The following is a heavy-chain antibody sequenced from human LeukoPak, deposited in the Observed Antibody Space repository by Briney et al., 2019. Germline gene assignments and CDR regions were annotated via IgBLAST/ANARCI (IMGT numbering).Heavy chain of an antibody. CDR1: GYSFTSYW. V-gene: IGHV5-10-1*01. CDR2: IDPSASYT. CDR3: ARRFGSSWSPLFDY. Sequence: GESLKISCTGSGYSFTSYWISWVRQMPRKGLGWMGRIDPSASYTNYSPSFQGHVTISADKSISTAYLQWSSLKASDTAMYYCARRFGSSWSPLFDYWGQGTLVTVSS. J-gene: IGHJ4*02. D-gene: IGHD6-13*01.